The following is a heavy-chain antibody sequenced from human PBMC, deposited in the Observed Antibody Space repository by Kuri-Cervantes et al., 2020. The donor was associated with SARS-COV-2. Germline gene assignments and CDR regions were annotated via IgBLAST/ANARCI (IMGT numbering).Heavy chain of an antibody. V-gene: IGHV1-69*06. Sequence: SVKVSCKASGGTFSSYAIGWVRQAPGQGLEWMGGIIPIFGTANYAQKFQGRVTITADKSTSTAYMELSSLRSEDTAVYYCARASVSYYDILTGYYGTKNSPFDPWGQGTLVTISS. CDR1: GGTFSSYA. D-gene: IGHD3-9*01. J-gene: IGHJ5*02. CDR2: IIPIFGTA. CDR3: ARASVSYYDILTGYYGTKNSPFDP.